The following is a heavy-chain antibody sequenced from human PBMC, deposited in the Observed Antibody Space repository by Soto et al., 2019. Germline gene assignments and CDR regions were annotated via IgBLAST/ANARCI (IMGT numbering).Heavy chain of an antibody. V-gene: IGHV1-69*13. CDR2: IIPIFGTA. CDR1: GGTFSSYA. CDR3: ASGRAAAGISSLYYYYGMDV. D-gene: IGHD6-13*01. Sequence: SVKVSCKASGGTFSSYAISWVRQAPGQGLEWMGGIIPIFGTANYAQKFQGRVTITADESTSTAYMELSSLRSEDTAVYYCASGRAAAGISSLYYYYGMDVRGQRTTVTV. J-gene: IGHJ6*02.